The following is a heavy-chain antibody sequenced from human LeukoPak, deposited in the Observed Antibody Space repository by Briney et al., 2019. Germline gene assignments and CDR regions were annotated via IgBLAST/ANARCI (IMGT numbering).Heavy chain of an antibody. D-gene: IGHD2-8*02. J-gene: IGHJ6*01. V-gene: IGHV3-74*01. CDR2: INSDGSST. CDR1: GFTFSSYW. Sequence: GGSLRLSCAASGFTFSSYWMHWVRQAPGKGLVWVSRINSDGSSTTYADSVKGRFTISRDNAKNTVFLQMNSLRAEDTAVYYRARGTGGTRMDVWGQGTTVTVSS. CDR3: ARGTGGTRMDV.